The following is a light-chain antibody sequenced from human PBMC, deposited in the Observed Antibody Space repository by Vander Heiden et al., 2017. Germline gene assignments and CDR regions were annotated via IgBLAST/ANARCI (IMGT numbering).Light chain of an antibody. V-gene: IGLV6-57*04. CDR2: EDN. J-gene: IGLJ2*01. CDR1: SGSIASNY. Sequence: NFMLTQPHSVSGSPGKTVTISCPRSSGSIASNYVQWYQQRPGSAPTTVIYEDNQRPSGVPDRFSGSIDSSSNSASLTISGLKTEDEADYYCQSYDSSNLVFGGGTKLTVL. CDR3: QSYDSSNLV.